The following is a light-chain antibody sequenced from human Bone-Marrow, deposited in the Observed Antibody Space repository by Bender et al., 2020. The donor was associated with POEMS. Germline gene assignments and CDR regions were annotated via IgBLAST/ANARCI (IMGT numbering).Light chain of an antibody. V-gene: IGLV2-8*01. CDR1: TSDIGGYNY. CDR2: EVY. J-gene: IGLJ2*01. Sequence: QSALTQPPSASGSPGQSVTISCTGTTSDIGGYNYISWYQQHPGKAPKLMIYEVYKRPSGIPDRFSGSKSGSTASLTVSGLQAEDEADYFYSSYAGRNTLIFGGGTKLTVL. CDR3: SSYAGRNTLI.